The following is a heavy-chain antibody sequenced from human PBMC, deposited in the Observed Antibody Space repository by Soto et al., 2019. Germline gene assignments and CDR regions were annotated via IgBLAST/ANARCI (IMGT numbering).Heavy chain of an antibody. V-gene: IGHV5-10-1*01. J-gene: IGHJ3*02. Sequence: GESLKISCKGSGYSFTSYWISWVRQMPGKGLEWMGRIDPSDSYTDYSPSFQGHVTISADKSISTAYLQWSSLKASDTAMYYCARQTEGLDAFAIWGQGTVVTVSS. CDR2: IDPSDSYT. CDR3: ARQTEGLDAFAI. CDR1: GYSFTSYW.